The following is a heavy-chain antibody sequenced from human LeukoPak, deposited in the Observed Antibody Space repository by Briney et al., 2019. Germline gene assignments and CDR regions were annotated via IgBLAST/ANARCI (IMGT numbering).Heavy chain of an antibody. J-gene: IGHJ4*02. D-gene: IGHD3-22*01. CDR2: IIGSGTTT. CDR1: GLTFSDYY. Sequence: KPGGSLRLSCAASGLTFSDYYMTWIRQAPGKGLEWVTSIIGSGTTTYSADSVRGRFTVSRDNAKNSVFLYMNSLRAEDTAVYYCAIQITMIVVVPYFDYWGQGTLVTVSS. CDR3: AIQITMIVVVPYFDY. V-gene: IGHV3-11*04.